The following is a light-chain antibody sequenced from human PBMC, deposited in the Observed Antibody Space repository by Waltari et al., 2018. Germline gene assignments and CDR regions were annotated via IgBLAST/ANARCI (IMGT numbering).Light chain of an antibody. J-gene: IGKJ1*01. Sequence: CSASQSVVRSLACYQQKPGQAPKLHSYGASTRATGIPDRFTGSGSGTDFSLTISSLEPEDFAIYFCQHYVRLPATFGQGTKVEIK. CDR2: GAS. V-gene: IGKV3-20*01. CDR1: QSVVRS. CDR3: QHYVRLPAT.